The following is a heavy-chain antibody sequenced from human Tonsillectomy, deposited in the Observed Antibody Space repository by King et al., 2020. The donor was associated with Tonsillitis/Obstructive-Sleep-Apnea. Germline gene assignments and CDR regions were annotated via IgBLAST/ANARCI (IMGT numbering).Heavy chain of an antibody. Sequence: VQLVESGAEVKKPGESLTISCTGSGYRFTSYWIGWVRQMPGKGLEWMGIIYPGDSDTRYSPSFQGQVTISADKSISTAYLQWSSLKASDTAMYYCARAGYCSTTSCYAFDCWGQGTLVTVSS. CDR1: GYRFTSYW. CDR2: IYPGDSDT. D-gene: IGHD2-2*01. V-gene: IGHV5-51*01. J-gene: IGHJ4*02. CDR3: ARAGYCSTTSCYAFDC.